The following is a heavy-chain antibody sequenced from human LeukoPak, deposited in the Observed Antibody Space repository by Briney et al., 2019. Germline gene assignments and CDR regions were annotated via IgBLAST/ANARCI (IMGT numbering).Heavy chain of an antibody. CDR3: ARQCRRMYYDSSGPFDY. CDR2: IYYSGST. Sequence: PSETLSLTCTVSGGSISSSSYYWGWIRQPPGKGLEWSRSIYYSGSTYYNPSLKSRVTISVEKSKNQFSLKLSSVNAADTAVYYCARQCRRMYYDSSGPFDYWGQGTLVTVSS. CDR1: GGSISSSSYY. D-gene: IGHD3-22*01. V-gene: IGHV4-39*01. J-gene: IGHJ4*02.